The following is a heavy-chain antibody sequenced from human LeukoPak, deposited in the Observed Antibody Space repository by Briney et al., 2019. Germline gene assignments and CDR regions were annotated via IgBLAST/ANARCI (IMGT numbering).Heavy chain of an antibody. Sequence: SETLSLTCTVSGGSISSYYWSWIRQPPGKGLDWIGYIYYSGSTNYNPSLKSRVTISVDTSKNQFSLKLSSVTASDTAVYYCARRGAVYGGNDFDYGGQGTLVIVSS. J-gene: IGHJ4*02. CDR1: GGSISSYY. D-gene: IGHD4-23*01. V-gene: IGHV4-59*08. CDR2: IYYSGST. CDR3: ARRGAVYGGNDFDY.